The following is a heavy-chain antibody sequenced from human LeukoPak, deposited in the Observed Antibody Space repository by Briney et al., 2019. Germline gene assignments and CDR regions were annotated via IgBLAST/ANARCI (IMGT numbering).Heavy chain of an antibody. J-gene: IGHJ3*02. CDR2: IKQDGNEK. D-gene: IGHD1-7*01. Sequence: GGSLRLSCAVSGFTFSDYWMTWVRQAPGTGLEWVANIKQDGNEKYYVDSVKGRFTISRDNAKNSLHLQMDNLRAEDTAVYYCARPKNRENYWRAFDIWGQGTMVTVSS. CDR1: GFTFSDYW. V-gene: IGHV3-7*03. CDR3: ARPKNRENYWRAFDI.